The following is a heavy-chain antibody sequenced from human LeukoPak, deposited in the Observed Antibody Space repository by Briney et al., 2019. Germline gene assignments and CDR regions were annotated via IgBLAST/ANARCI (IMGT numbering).Heavy chain of an antibody. CDR1: GGSISTHY. D-gene: IGHD3-16*01. V-gene: IGHV4-4*07. Sequence: SETLSLTCTVSGGSISTHYWTWIRQPAGKGLEWIGRIYTSGSTNYNPSLKSRVTISVDTSKNQFSLKLSSVTAADTAVYYCARSGWKLGENYYYYYMDVWGKGTTVTVSS. CDR3: ARSGWKLGENYYYYYMDV. CDR2: IYTSGST. J-gene: IGHJ6*03.